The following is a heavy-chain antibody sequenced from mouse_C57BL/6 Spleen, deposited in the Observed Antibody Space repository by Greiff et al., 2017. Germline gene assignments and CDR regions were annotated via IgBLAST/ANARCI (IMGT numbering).Heavy chain of an antibody. J-gene: IGHJ3*01. CDR3: ARGAVWRFAY. CDR1: GYAFTNYL. D-gene: IGHD2-10*02. CDR2: INPGSGGT. Sequence: VKLMESGAELVRPGTSVKVSCKASGYAFTNYLIEWVKQRPGQGLEWIGVINPGSGGTNYNEKFKGKATLTADNSSSTAYMQLSSLTSEDSAVYFCARGAVWRFAYWGQGTLVTVSA. V-gene: IGHV1-54*01.